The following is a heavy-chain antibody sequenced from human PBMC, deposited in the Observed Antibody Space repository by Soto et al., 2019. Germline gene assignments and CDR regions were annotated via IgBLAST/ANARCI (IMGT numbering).Heavy chain of an antibody. V-gene: IGHV4-31*03. J-gene: IGHJ6*02. CDR3: ARQGNYDSSGSYYGGYYYGMDV. Sequence: PSETLSLTCTVSGGSIISCGYYWSWIRQHPGKGLEWIGYIYYSGSTYYDPSLKSRVTISVDTSKNQFSLKLSSVTAADTAVYYCARQGNYDSSGSYYGGYYYGMDVWGQGTTVTVS. D-gene: IGHD3-22*01. CDR1: GGSIISCGYY. CDR2: IYYSGST.